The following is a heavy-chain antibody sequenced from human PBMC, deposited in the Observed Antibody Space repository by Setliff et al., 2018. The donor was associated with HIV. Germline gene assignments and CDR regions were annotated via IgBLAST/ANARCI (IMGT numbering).Heavy chain of an antibody. CDR1: GHTFTGYY. V-gene: IGHV1-2*02. D-gene: IGHD2-8*01. CDR3: ARDSGSYCTNGVCPPGYYMDV. Sequence: ASVKVSCKASGHTFTGYYMHWVRQAPGQGLEWMGWINPNSGGTDSAKKFQGRVTMSRETSISTAYMELSRLRSDDTAVYYCARDSGSYCTNGVCPPGYYMDVWGKGTTVTVSS. CDR2: INPNSGGT. J-gene: IGHJ6*03.